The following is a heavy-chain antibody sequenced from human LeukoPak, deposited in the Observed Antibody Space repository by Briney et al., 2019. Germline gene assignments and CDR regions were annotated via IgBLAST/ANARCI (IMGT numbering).Heavy chain of an antibody. J-gene: IGHJ4*02. Sequence: PGRSLRLSCAASGFTFSSYGMHWVRQPPGKGLEWIGEIHHSGSTNYNPSFKSRVTISVDKSKNQFSLKLSSITAADTAVYYCASKLVAERYFDYWGQGTLVTVSS. D-gene: IGHD2-15*01. V-gene: IGHV4-4*02. CDR3: ASKLVAERYFDY. CDR1: GFTFSSYG. CDR2: IHHSGST.